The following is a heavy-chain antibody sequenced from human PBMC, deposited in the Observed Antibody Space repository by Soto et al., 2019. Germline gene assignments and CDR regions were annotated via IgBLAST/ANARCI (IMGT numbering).Heavy chain of an antibody. D-gene: IGHD3-22*01. CDR2: IIPIFGTA. CDR3: ARYSSYYDSSGYSD. CDR1: GGTFSSYA. V-gene: IGHV1-69*13. Sequence: RASVKVSCKASGGTFSSYAISWVRQAPGQGLEWMGGIIPIFGTANYAQKFQGRVTITADESTSTAYMELSSLRSEDTAVYYCARYSSYYDSSGYSDWGQGTMVTVSS. J-gene: IGHJ3*01.